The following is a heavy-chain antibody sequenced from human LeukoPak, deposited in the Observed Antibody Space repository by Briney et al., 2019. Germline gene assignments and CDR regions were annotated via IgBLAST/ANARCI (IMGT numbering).Heavy chain of an antibody. CDR2: ISGSGGST. CDR3: AKDRYSSSWYNWFDP. Sequence: GGSLRLSCAASGFTFSSYAMSWVRQAPGKGLEWVSAISGSGGSTYYADSVKGRFTISRDNSKNTLYPQMNSLRAEDTAVYYCAKDRYSSSWYNWFDPWGQGTLVTVSS. V-gene: IGHV3-23*01. CDR1: GFTFSSYA. J-gene: IGHJ5*02. D-gene: IGHD6-13*01.